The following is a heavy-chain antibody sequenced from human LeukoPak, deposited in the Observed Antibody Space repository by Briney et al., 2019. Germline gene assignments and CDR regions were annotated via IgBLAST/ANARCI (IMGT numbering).Heavy chain of an antibody. CDR3: AGVVDTAMVDCYFDL. J-gene: IGHJ2*01. Sequence: SVKVSCKASGDTFTTYAIIWVRQAPGQGLEWMGGIIPIFGTANYAQRFQGRVTITADKSTSTAYMELSSLRSEDTAVYYCAGVVDTAMVDCYFDLWGRGTLVTVSS. D-gene: IGHD5-18*01. CDR1: GDTFTTYA. CDR2: IIPIFGTA. V-gene: IGHV1-69*06.